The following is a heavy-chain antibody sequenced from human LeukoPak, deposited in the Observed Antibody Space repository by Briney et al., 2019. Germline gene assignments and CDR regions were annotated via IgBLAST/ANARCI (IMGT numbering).Heavy chain of an antibody. D-gene: IGHD6-13*01. CDR3: TRGSTWYIY. J-gene: IGHJ4*02. V-gene: IGHV3-7*01. Sequence: PGGSLRLSCAASGFTLSSNWMSWVRQAPGKGPEWVANIKQDGSEKYYVGSVKGRFTISRDNTKNSLHLQMNSLRAEDTAVYYCTRGSTWYIYWGRGTLVTVSS. CDR1: GFTLSSNW. CDR2: IKQDGSEK.